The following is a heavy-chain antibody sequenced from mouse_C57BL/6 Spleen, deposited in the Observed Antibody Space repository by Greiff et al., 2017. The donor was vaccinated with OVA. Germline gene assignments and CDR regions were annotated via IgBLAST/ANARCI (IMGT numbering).Heavy chain of an antibody. CDR3: VRQAVVANYFDY. CDR1: GFSFNTYA. CDR2: IRSKSNNYAT. J-gene: IGHJ2*01. Sequence: GGGLVQPKGSLKLSCAASGFSFNTYAMNWVRQAPGKGLEWVARIRSKSNNYATYYADSVKDRFTISRDDSESMLYLQMNNLKTEDTAMYYCVRQAVVANYFDYRGQGTTLTVSS. V-gene: IGHV10-1*01. D-gene: IGHD1-1*01.